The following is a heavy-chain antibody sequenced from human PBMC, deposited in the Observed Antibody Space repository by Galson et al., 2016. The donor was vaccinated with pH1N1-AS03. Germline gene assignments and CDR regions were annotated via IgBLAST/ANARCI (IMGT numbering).Heavy chain of an antibody. D-gene: IGHD4/OR15-4a*01. CDR2: INPSDGNT. CDR3: ARVSVGLTGYYYAMDV. Sequence: SVKVSCKASGYTFTSYYIHWVRQAPGQGREWMGIINPSDGNTNYAQRFQGRVTMTRDTSTSTVYMELSSLRSDDTAVYYCARVSVGLTGYYYAMDVWGQGTTVTVSS. J-gene: IGHJ6*02. V-gene: IGHV1-46*01. CDR1: GYTFTSYY.